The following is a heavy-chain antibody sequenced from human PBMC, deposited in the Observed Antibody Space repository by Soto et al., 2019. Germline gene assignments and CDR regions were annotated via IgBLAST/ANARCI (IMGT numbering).Heavy chain of an antibody. J-gene: IGHJ4*02. Sequence: EVQLLESGGGLVQPGGSLRLSCAASGLSFTNYAMSWVRQAPGKGLEWVSGISGSGGSTYYADSVKGRFTISRDNSKNTLYLQMNSLRAEDTAVFYCAQATADSGCCSQFDYWGPGTLVTVSS. CDR2: ISGSGGST. D-gene: IGHD2-15*01. CDR1: GLSFTNYA. V-gene: IGHV3-23*01. CDR3: AQATADSGCCSQFDY.